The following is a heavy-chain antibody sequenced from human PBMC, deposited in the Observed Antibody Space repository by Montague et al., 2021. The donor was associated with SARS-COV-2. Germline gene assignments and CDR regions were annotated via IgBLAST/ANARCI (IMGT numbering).Heavy chain of an antibody. CDR3: ARGRQHFNMIVVVMTGGEYYFDY. Sequence: SETLSLTCAVYGGSFSDNYWSWIRKPPGKGLGWIGEINHRGTPNYNPSLKSRVSISVDTSKNQFSLYLGSVTAADTAVYYCARGRQHFNMIVVVMTGGEYYFDYWGQGTLVTVSS. V-gene: IGHV4-34*01. J-gene: IGHJ4*02. CDR1: GGSFSDNY. D-gene: IGHD3-22*01. CDR2: INHRGTP.